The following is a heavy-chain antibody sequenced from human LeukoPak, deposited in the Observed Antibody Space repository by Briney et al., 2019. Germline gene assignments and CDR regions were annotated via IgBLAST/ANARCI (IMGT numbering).Heavy chain of an antibody. CDR3: ARGTGIAAAVTSLFQY. Sequence: SQTLSLTCTVSGGSISSGGYYWSWIRQHPGKGLEWIGYIYYSGSTYYNPSLKSRVTISVDTSKNQFSLKLSSVTAADTAVYYCARGTGIAAAVTSLFQYWGQGTLVTVSS. V-gene: IGHV4-31*03. D-gene: IGHD6-13*01. CDR2: IYYSGST. CDR1: GGSISSGGYY. J-gene: IGHJ1*01.